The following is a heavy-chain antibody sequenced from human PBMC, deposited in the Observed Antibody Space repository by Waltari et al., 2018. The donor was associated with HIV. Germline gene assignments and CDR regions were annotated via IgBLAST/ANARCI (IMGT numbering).Heavy chain of an antibody. J-gene: IGHJ4*02. CDR3: ARDLCSGGSCYSRVGQLDY. CDR1: GGTFSSYA. D-gene: IGHD2-15*01. Sequence: QVQLVQSGAEVKKPGSSVKVSCKASGGTFSSYAISWVRQAPGQGLEWMGGIIPIFGTANYAQKFQGRVTITADESTSTAYMELSSLRSEDTAVYYCARDLCSGGSCYSRVGQLDYWGQGTLVTVSS. CDR2: IIPIFGTA. V-gene: IGHV1-69*01.